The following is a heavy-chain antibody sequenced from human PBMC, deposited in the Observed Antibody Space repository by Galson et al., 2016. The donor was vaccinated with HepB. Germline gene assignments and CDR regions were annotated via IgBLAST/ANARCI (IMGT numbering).Heavy chain of an antibody. V-gene: IGHV3-7*01. CDR2: INPYGGAK. CDR1: GFTFSDFW. J-gene: IGHJ4*02. D-gene: IGHD6-6*01. Sequence: SLRLSCAASGFTFSDFWMSWVRQAPGKGLEWVALINPYGGAKSYVDSVKGRFTISRDNAKNSLYLQVDSLRGEDTAVYYCVTGGRPPYWGQGTLVTVSS. CDR3: VTGGRPPY.